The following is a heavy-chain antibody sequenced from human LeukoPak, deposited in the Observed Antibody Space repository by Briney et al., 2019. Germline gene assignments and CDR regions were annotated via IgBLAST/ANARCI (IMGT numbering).Heavy chain of an antibody. V-gene: IGHV3-30*01. Sequence: PGRSLRLSCAASGFTFSSYAMHWVRQAPGKGLEWVAVISYDGSNKYYADSVKGRFTISRDNSKNTLYLQRNSLRAEDTAVYYCASLWSSLYCSSTSCRVPFDPWGQGTLVTVSS. CDR1: GFTFSSYA. J-gene: IGHJ5*02. D-gene: IGHD2-2*01. CDR2: ISYDGSNK. CDR3: ASLWSSLYCSSTSCRVPFDP.